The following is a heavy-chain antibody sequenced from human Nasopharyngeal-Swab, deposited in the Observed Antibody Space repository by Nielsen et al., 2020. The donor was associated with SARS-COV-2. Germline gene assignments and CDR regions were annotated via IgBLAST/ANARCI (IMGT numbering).Heavy chain of an antibody. V-gene: IGHV1-18*01. CDR3: ARDGGIGARLRFYFFDN. D-gene: IGHD6-6*01. CDR2: FNGYNGNT. J-gene: IGHJ4*02. CDR1: GYNSDKYG. Sequence: ASVKVSCKTSGYNSDKYGVSWVRQAPGQGLEWMGWFNGYNGNTVYAQKFQGRVTLTIDTSSNTAYMEMRSLRSDDTAVYYCARDGGIGARLRFYFFDNWGQGTLVSVSS.